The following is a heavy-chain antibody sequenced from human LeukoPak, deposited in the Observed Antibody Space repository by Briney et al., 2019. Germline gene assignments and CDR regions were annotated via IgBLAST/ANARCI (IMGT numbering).Heavy chain of an antibody. CDR3: ASLGYYDSSGYYSNDY. V-gene: IGHV4-34*01. Sequence: KSSETLSLTCAVYGGSFSGYYWSWIRQPPGKGLEWIGEINHSGSTNYNPSLKSRVTISVDTSKNQFSLKLSPVTAADTAVYYCASLGYYDSSGYYSNDYWGQGTLVTVSS. CDR2: INHSGST. J-gene: IGHJ4*02. D-gene: IGHD3-22*01. CDR1: GGSFSGYY.